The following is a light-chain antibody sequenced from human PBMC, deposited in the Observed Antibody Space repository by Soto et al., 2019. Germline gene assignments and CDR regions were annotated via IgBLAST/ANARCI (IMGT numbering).Light chain of an antibody. V-gene: IGLV1-51*01. CDR1: SSNIENNY. Sequence: QAVVTQPPSVSAAPGQTVTISCSGSSSNIENNYVSWYQQLPGTAPKLLIYDNNKRPSGIPDRFSGSKSGTSATLGITGLQTGDEADYYCGTWDNSLSAVVLGGGTKVTVL. CDR2: DNN. CDR3: GTWDNSLSAVV. J-gene: IGLJ2*01.